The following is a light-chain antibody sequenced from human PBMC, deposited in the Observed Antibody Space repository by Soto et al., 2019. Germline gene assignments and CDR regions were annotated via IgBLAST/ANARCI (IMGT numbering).Light chain of an antibody. CDR2: GAS. CDR3: QQYGRSHT. J-gene: IGKJ2*01. V-gene: IGKV3-20*01. CDR1: QSVSSSY. Sequence: EIVLTQSPCTLSLSPGERATLSCRASQSVSSSYLAWYQQKPGQAPRLLIYGASSRATGIPDRFSGSGSGTDFTITISSLEPAAFAVSYCQQYGRSHTFFQGTKLEIK.